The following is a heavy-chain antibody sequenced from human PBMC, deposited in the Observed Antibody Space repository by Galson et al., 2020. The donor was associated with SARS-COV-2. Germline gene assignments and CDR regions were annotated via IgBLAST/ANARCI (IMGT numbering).Heavy chain of an antibody. CDR1: GGSVSSGSYY. Sequence: SQTLSLTCTVSGGSVSSGSYYWRWIRQPPGKGLEWIGYIYNSGGTNYNPSLKSRVTISVDTSKNQFSLRLNSVAAADTAVYYCASRYCSSTNCLDAFDIWGQGTMVTVSS. CDR2: IYNSGGT. D-gene: IGHD2-2*01. V-gene: IGHV4-61*01. CDR3: ASRYCSSTNCLDAFDI. J-gene: IGHJ3*02.